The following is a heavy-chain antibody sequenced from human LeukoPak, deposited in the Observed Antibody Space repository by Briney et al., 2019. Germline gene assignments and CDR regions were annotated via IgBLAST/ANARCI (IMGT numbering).Heavy chain of an antibody. CDR1: GATFNNYV. CDR2: IIPTLDIA. CDR3: ARGFGGSSGSSDYYGMDV. Sequence: SVKVSCKASGATFNNYVVTWVRPAPGQGRGWGGMIIPTLDIAKYAQKSQGRVTITADKSTSTAYMELRSLRYEDTAVYYCARGFGGSSGSSDYYGMDVWGQGTTVTVSS. V-gene: IGHV1-69*04. J-gene: IGHJ6*02. D-gene: IGHD6-25*01.